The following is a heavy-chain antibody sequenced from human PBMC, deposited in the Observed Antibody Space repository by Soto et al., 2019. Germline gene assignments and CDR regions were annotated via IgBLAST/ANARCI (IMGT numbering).Heavy chain of an antibody. CDR1: AFTFSTYG. Sequence: GGSLRLSCEASAFTFSTYGMHWVRQAPGKGLEWVAIIWNYGSNEYYADSVKGRFTISRDNSKNTLYLQLRNLRAEDSAVYFCARHQTDSGGHSDSWGQGTMVTVYS. CDR3: ARHQTDSGGHSDS. CDR2: IWNYGSNE. J-gene: IGHJ4*02. V-gene: IGHV3-33*01. D-gene: IGHD3-22*01.